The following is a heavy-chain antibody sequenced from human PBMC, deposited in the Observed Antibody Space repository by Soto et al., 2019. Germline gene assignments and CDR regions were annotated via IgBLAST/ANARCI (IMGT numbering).Heavy chain of an antibody. D-gene: IGHD2-2*02. CDR3: ARVVVPAAISYYYYMDV. V-gene: IGHV4-59*01. CDR2: IYYSGST. CDR1: GGSISSYY. J-gene: IGHJ6*03. Sequence: SETLSLTSTVSGGSISSYYWSWIRQPPGKGLEWIGYIYYSGSTNYNPSLKSRVTISVDTSKNQFSLKLSSVTAADTAVYYCARVVVPAAISYYYYMDVWGKGTTVTVSS.